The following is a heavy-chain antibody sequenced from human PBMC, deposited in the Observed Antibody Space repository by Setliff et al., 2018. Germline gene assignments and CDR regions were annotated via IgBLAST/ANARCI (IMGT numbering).Heavy chain of an antibody. CDR2: MYYSGST. D-gene: IGHD3-10*01. J-gene: IGHJ4*02. CDR1: GGSISSGTYY. Sequence: SETLSLTCTVSGGSISSGTYYWGWIRQSPGKGLEWICSMYYSGSTYYNPSLKGRVTLSVDTTKNQFSLKLTSMTAADTAVYFCVRHLLVQGTYHFDYWGQGSPVTVSS. CDR3: VRHLLVQGTYHFDY. V-gene: IGHV4-39*01.